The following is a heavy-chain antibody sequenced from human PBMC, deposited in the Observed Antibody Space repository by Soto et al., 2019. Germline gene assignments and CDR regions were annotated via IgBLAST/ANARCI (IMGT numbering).Heavy chain of an antibody. Sequence: GGSLRLSCAASGFTFSSYSMNWVRQAPGKGLEWVSSISSSSSYIYYADSVKGRFTISRDNAKTSLYLQMNSLRAEDTAVYYCARGGDYWEDYYYYGMDVWRQGTTVTVSS. J-gene: IGHJ6*02. D-gene: IGHD4-17*01. CDR3: ARGGDYWEDYYYYGMDV. CDR2: ISSSSSYI. CDR1: GFTFSSYS. V-gene: IGHV3-21*01.